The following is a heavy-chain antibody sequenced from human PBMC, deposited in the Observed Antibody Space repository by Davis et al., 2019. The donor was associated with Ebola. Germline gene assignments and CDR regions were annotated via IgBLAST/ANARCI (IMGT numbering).Heavy chain of an antibody. CDR1: GYTFTSYY. J-gene: IGHJ6*02. Sequence: AASVKVSCKASGYTFTSYYMHWVRQAPGQGLEWMGIINPSGGSTSYAQKFQGRVTMTRDTSTSTVYMELSRLRSDDTAVYYCAKSTTVTTGTYYYYGMDVWGQGTTVTVSS. CDR2: INPSGGST. V-gene: IGHV1-46*01. CDR3: AKSTTVTTGTYYYYGMDV. D-gene: IGHD4-11*01.